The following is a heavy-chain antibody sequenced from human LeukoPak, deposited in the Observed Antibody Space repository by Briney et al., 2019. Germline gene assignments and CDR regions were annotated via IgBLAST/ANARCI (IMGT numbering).Heavy chain of an antibody. CDR2: ISGSGGST. CDR1: GFTFSSYA. Sequence: PGGSLRLSCAASGFTFSSYAMSWVRQAPGKGLEWVSGISGSGGSTYYADSVKGRFTISRDSSKNTLYLQMNSLRAEDTAVYYCAKHDSSGYYYSDFDYWGQGTLVTVSS. J-gene: IGHJ4*02. V-gene: IGHV3-23*01. D-gene: IGHD3-22*01. CDR3: AKHDSSGYYYSDFDY.